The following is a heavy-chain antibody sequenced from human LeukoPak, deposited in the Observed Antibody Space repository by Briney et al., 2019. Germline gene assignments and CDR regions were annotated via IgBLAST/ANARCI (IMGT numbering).Heavy chain of an antibody. Sequence: GGSMRLSCAASGLAFSAYKMHWVRQAPRKGLVWVSRISTDGYTTDYADFVQGRFTASRDNTKNTWSLEMNSLRAEDTAVYYCVVGGSPGYWGQGALVTVSS. D-gene: IGHD2-15*01. CDR3: VVGGSPGY. CDR1: GLAFSAYK. V-gene: IGHV3-74*01. J-gene: IGHJ4*02. CDR2: ISTDGYTT.